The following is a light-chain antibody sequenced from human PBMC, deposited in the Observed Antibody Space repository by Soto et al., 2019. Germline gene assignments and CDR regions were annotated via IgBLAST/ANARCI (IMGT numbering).Light chain of an antibody. V-gene: IGLV1-44*01. CDR1: GSSIGTNT. Sequence: QTVVTQPHSASGTPGQRVTISCSGSGSSIGTNTVNCYRQLPGTAPKLLIYGNNQRPSGVPDRFSGSKSGTSASLAISGLQAEDEAEYYWAAWDGSLNNVLFGGGTKLTV. CDR2: GNN. J-gene: IGLJ2*01. CDR3: AAWDGSLNNVL.